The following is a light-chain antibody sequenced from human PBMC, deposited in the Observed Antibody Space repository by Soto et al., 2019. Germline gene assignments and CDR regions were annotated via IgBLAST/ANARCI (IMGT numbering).Light chain of an antibody. CDR3: QQDYNLPT. J-gene: IGKJ1*01. V-gene: IGKV3-20*01. CDR2: GAS. CDR1: QSISSSY. Sequence: EIVLTQSPGTLSLSPGKRATLSCRASQSISSSYLAWYQQRPGQAPRLLIYGASSRATGIPDRFSGSGSGTDFTLTISSLQPEDFAVYYCQQDYNLPTFGQGTKVDIK.